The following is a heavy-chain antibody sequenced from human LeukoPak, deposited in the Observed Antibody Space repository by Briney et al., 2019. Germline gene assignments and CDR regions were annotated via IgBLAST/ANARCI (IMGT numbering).Heavy chain of an antibody. CDR2: IYYSGST. CDR1: GGSISSYY. Sequence: KTSETLSLTCTGSGGSISSYYWSWIRQPPGKGLEWIGYIYYSGSTNYNPSPKSRVTISVDTSKNQFSLKLSSVTAADTAVYYCARDALLYAFDIWGQGTMVTVSS. V-gene: IGHV4-59*01. J-gene: IGHJ3*02. CDR3: ARDALLYAFDI.